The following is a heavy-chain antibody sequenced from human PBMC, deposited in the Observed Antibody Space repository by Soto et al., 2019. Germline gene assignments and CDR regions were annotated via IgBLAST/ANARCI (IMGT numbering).Heavy chain of an antibody. J-gene: IGHJ4*02. Sequence: QVKLQESGPGLVRPSGALSLTCAVSGASISGSYWWAWVRQTPGEGLEWIGEMSHTGSSNYNPSLRSRVTISIDKSKNQFSLNLTSVTAADTAVYYCARLGNGGTYWGQGTLVTVSS. CDR2: MSHTGSS. D-gene: IGHD7-27*01. CDR1: GASISGSYW. V-gene: IGHV4-4*02. CDR3: ARLGNGGTY.